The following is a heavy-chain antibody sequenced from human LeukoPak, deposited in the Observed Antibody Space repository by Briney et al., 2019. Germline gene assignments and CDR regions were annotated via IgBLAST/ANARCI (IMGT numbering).Heavy chain of an antibody. V-gene: IGHV4-61*02. D-gene: IGHD3-22*01. Sequence: SETLSLTCTVSGGSISSGSYYWSWIRQPAGKGLEWIGRIYTSGSTNYNPSLKSRVTISVDTSKNQFSLKLSSVTAADTAVYYCARHDYYDVIDYWGQGTLVTVSS. CDR2: IYTSGST. CDR1: GGSISSGSYY. CDR3: ARHDYYDVIDY. J-gene: IGHJ4*02.